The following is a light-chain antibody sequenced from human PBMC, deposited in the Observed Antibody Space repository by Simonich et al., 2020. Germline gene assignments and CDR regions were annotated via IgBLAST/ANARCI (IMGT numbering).Light chain of an antibody. CDR3: CSYAGSSTLV. V-gene: IGLV2-23*01. CDR1: SSDVGIYNL. J-gene: IGLJ2*01. Sequence: QSALTQPASVSGSPGQSITISCTGTSSDVGIYNLVSWYQHPPGKAPKPMIYEGSKRPSGVSNRFSGSKSGNTASLTISGLQAEDEADYYCCSYAGSSTLVFGGGTKLTVL. CDR2: EGS.